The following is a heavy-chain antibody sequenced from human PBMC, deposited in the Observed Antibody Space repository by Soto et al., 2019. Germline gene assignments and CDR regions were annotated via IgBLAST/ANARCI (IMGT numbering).Heavy chain of an antibody. V-gene: IGHV3-23*01. CDR2: ISGSGGST. CDR3: AKGGKSYSSSFYYSYGMDV. J-gene: IGHJ6*02. D-gene: IGHD6-6*01. Sequence: GGSLRLSCAASGFTFSSYAMSWVRQAPGKGLEWVSAISGSGGSTYYADSVKGRFTISRDNSKNTLYLQMNSLRAEDTAVYYCAKGGKSYSSSFYYSYGMDVWGQGTTVTVSS. CDR1: GFTFSSYA.